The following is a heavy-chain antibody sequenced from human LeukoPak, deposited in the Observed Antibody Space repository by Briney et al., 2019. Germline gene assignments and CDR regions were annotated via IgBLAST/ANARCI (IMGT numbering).Heavy chain of an antibody. CDR3: AVGATYFDY. CDR1: GFTFDDYA. V-gene: IGHV3-23*01. D-gene: IGHD1-26*01. CDR2: ISGSGGST. J-gene: IGHJ4*02. Sequence: PGRSLRLSCASSGFTFDDYAMHWVRQAPGKGLEWVSAISGSGGSTYYADSVKGRFTISRDNSKNTLYLQMNSLRAEDTAVYYCAVGATYFDYWGQGTLVTVSS.